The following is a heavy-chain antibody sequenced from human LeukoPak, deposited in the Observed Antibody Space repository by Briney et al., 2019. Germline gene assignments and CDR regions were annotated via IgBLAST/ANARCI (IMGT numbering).Heavy chain of an antibody. V-gene: IGHV3-30*03. CDR3: ATNTDSSGYIVDY. Sequence: GGSLRLSCAASGFTFSSYGMHWVRPAPGKGLEWVAVISYDGSNKYYAGSVKGRFTISRDNSKNTLYLQMNSLRAEDTAVYYCATNTDSSGYIVDYWGQGTLVTVSS. D-gene: IGHD3-22*01. J-gene: IGHJ4*02. CDR2: ISYDGSNK. CDR1: GFTFSSYG.